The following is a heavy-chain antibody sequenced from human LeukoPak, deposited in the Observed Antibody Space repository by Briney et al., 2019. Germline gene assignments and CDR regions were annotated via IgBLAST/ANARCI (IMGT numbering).Heavy chain of an antibody. Sequence: PSETLSLTCTVSGGSISSYYWSRIRQPPGKGLEWIGYIYYSGSTNYNPSLKSRVTISVDTSKNQFSLKLSSVTAADTAVYYCARSSGGSPYYFDYWGQGTLVTVSS. CDR1: GGSISSYY. CDR3: ARSSGGSPYYFDY. CDR2: IYYSGST. J-gene: IGHJ4*02. V-gene: IGHV4-59*01. D-gene: IGHD2-15*01.